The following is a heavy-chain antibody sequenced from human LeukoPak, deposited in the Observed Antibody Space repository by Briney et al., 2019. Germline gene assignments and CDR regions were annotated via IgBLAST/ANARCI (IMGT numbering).Heavy chain of an antibody. CDR2: ISAYNGNT. D-gene: IGHD3-10*01. V-gene: IGHV1-18*01. CDR3: ARDSVDGSGTYYNDSPDY. CDR1: GYTFTSYG. Sequence: GASVKVSCKASGYTFTSYGISWVRQAPGQGLEWTAWISAYNGNTDYAQNLRGRVTMTTDASTSTAYMELRSLRSDDTAVYYCARDSVDGSGTYYNDSPDYWGQGTLVTVSS. J-gene: IGHJ4*02.